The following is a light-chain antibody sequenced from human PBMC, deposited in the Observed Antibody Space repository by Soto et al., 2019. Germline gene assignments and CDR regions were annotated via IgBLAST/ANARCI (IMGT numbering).Light chain of an antibody. J-gene: IGKJ3*01. V-gene: IGKV3-20*01. CDR1: QSVSSSY. CDR2: GAS. CDR3: QQYGSSPLFT. Sequence: EIVLTXSPGTLSLSPXXRATLSCRASQSVSSSYLAWYQQKPGQAPRLLIYGASSRATGIPDRFSGSGSGTDFTLTISRLEPEDFAVYYCQQYGSSPLFTFGPGTKVDIK.